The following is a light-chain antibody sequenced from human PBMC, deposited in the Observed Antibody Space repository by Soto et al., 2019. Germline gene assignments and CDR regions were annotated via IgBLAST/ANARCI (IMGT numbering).Light chain of an antibody. V-gene: IGLV1-51*02. CDR3: GSWDSSLRHVV. CDR2: EDS. J-gene: IGLJ2*01. Sequence: QSVLAQPPSVSAAPGQRITISCSGDSSNLVKNLVSWYQQLPKAAPKLLIYEDSKRLSGIPDRFSGSKSGTSATLVITGLQTGDEDDYYCGSWDSSLRHVVFGEGTKVTVL. CDR1: SSNLVKNL.